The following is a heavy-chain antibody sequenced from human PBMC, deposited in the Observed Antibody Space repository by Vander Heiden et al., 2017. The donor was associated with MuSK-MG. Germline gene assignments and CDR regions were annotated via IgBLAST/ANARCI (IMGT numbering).Heavy chain of an antibody. CDR1: GFTFSSYA. V-gene: IGHV3-30-3*01. J-gene: IGHJ4*02. CDR3: ARYRYDYPIYYFDY. Sequence: QVQLVESGGGVVQPGRSLRLSCAASGFTFSSYAMHWVRQAPGKGLEWVAVISYDGSNQYYADSVKGRFTISRDNSKNTLYLQMNRLRAEDTAVYYCARYRYDYPIYYFDYWVQGTLVTVYS. D-gene: IGHD3-22*01. CDR2: ISYDGSNQ.